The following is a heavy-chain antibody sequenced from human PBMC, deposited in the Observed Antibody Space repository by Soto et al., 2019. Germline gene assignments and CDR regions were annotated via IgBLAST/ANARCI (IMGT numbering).Heavy chain of an antibody. J-gene: IGHJ5*02. CDR1: GFSLSTRGMC. Sequence: SGPTLVNPTQTLALTCSFSGFSLSTRGMCISWIRQPPGKALEWLARIDWNGDKYYSTSLKTRLAISKDTSYNQVVITMTHMDPADTDTYYCVRTRDDYINNGGGVLLAWGRGTLGTVSS. CDR3: VRTRDDYINNGGGVLLA. D-gene: IGHD4-4*01. CDR2: IDWNGDK. V-gene: IGHV2-70*11.